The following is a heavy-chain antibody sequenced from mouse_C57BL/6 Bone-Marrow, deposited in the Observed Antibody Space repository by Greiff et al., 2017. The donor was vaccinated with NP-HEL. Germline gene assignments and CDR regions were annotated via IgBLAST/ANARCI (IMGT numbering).Heavy chain of an antibody. V-gene: IGHV1-59*01. Sequence: QVQLQQPGAELVRPGTSVKLSCKASGYTFTSYWMHCVKQRPGQGLEWIGVIDPSDSYTNSNQKFKGKATLTVDTSSSTAYMQLSSLTSEDSAVYYCARRTYWGQGTLVTVSA. CDR1: GYTFTSYW. J-gene: IGHJ3*01. CDR3: ARRTY. CDR2: IDPSDSYT.